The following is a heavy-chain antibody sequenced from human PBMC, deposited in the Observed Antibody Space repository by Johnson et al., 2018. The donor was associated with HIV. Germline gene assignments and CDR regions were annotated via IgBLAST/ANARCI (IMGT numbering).Heavy chain of an antibody. J-gene: IGHJ3*02. CDR2: IKEEGTEK. D-gene: IGHD5-18*01. V-gene: IGHV3-7*02. CDR3: ARGQGGIQLWFDGFDI. Sequence: VQLVESGGGLVEPGGSLRLSCIASGFIFGSCWMTWVRQAPGERLEWVANIKEEGTEKYYVDSVSGRFTVSRDNAKNYLYLQMNSLSAEDMAVYYCARGQGGIQLWFDGFDIWGQGTMVTVTS. CDR1: GFIFGSCW.